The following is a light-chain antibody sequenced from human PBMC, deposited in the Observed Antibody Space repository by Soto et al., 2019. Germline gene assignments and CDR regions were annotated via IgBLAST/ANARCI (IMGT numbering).Light chain of an antibody. CDR1: QSLRATY. J-gene: IGKJ1*01. Sequence: EVVLTQSPDTLSLSPGETATLSCRASQSLRATYVAWYQQRPGQAPRLLIYGASFRATGIPARFSGRGSGTDFILSISRLEPEDFAVYYCQQYVTSPRTFGQGTKVDIK. V-gene: IGKV3-20*01. CDR3: QQYVTSPRT. CDR2: GAS.